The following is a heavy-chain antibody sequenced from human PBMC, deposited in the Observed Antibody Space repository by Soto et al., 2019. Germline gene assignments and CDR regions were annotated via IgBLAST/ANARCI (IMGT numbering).Heavy chain of an antibody. V-gene: IGHV1-58*01. J-gene: IGHJ6*02. CDR1: GFTFTSSA. CDR3: AADATKVTTRRSIGMDV. CDR2: IVVGSGNT. Sequence: SVKVSCKASGFTFTSSAVQWVRQARGQRLEWIGWIVVGSGNTNYAQKFQERVTITRGMSTSTAYMELSSLRSEDTAVYYCAADATKVTTRRSIGMDVWGQGTTVTVSS. D-gene: IGHD4-4*01.